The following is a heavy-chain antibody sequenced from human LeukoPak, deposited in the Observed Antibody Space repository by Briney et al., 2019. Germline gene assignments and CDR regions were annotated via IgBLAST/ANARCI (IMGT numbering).Heavy chain of an antibody. D-gene: IGHD4-17*01. Sequence: SETLSLTCTVSGGSISSYYWSWIRQPPGKGLEWIGYIYYSGSTNYNPSLKSRVTISVDSPKNQFSLKLSSVTAADTAVYYCARDRGLPFYYYGMDVWGQGTTVTVSS. CDR1: GGSISSYY. V-gene: IGHV4-59*01. CDR2: IYYSGST. CDR3: ARDRGLPFYYYGMDV. J-gene: IGHJ6*02.